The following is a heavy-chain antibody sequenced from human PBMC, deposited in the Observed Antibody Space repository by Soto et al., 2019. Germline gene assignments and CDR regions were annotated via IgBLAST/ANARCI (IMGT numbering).Heavy chain of an antibody. CDR1: GGTFSSYA. D-gene: IGHD6-13*01. CDR3: ARGGADSSSWAPYYYYGMDV. CDR2: IIPIFGTA. Sequence: SVKVSCKASGGTFSSYAISWVRQAPGQGLEWMGGIIPIFGTANYAQKFQGRVTITADESTSTAYMELSSLRSEDTAVYYCARGGADSSSWAPYYYYGMDVWGQGTTVTVSS. V-gene: IGHV1-69*13. J-gene: IGHJ6*02.